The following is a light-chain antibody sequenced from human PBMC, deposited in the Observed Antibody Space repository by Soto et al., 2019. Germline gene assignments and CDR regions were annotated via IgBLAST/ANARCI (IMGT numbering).Light chain of an antibody. J-gene: IGKJ3*01. CDR1: QSVSSN. CDR3: QQYNNWVFT. Sequence: EIVMTQSPATLSVSPGERATLSCRASQSVSSNLAWYQQKPGQAPRLLIYGASTRATGIPARFSGSGSGTEFTLTISSLQSEDFAAYYCQQYNNWVFTFGPGNKVDIK. V-gene: IGKV3-15*01. CDR2: GAS.